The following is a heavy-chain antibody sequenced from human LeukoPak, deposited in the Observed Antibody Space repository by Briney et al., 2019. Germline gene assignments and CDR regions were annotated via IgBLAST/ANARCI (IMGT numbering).Heavy chain of an antibody. CDR3: AKDSLFGGLLLLPYFDY. CDR2: IKHDGSEK. V-gene: IGHV3-7*03. D-gene: IGHD3-10*01. J-gene: IGHJ4*02. Sequence: PGGSLRLSCAASGFTFSTSWMTWVRQAPGKGLEFVANIKHDGSEKYYVDSVQGRFTISRDNAKNSLYLQMNSLRAEDTALYYCAKDSLFGGLLLLPYFDYWGQGTLVTVSS. CDR1: GFTFSTSW.